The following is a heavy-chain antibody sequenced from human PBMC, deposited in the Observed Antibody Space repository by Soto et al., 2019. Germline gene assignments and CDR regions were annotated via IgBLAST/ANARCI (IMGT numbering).Heavy chain of an antibody. CDR2: IYTSGST. D-gene: IGHD6-19*01. Sequence: SETLSLTCTVSCGSISSYYWSWIRQPAGKGLEWIGRIYTSGSTNYNPSLKSRVTMSVDTSKNQFSLKLSSVTAADTAVYYCARGGAVAGLYYYGMDVWGQGTTVTVSS. CDR1: CGSISSYY. V-gene: IGHV4-4*07. J-gene: IGHJ6*02. CDR3: ARGGAVAGLYYYGMDV.